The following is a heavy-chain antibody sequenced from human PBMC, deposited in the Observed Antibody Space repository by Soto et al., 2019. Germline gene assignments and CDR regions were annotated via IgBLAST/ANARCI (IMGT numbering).Heavy chain of an antibody. D-gene: IGHD5-12*01. Sequence: ASVKVSCKVSGYTLTELSMHWVRQAPGKGLEWMGGFDPEDGETIYAQKFQGRVTMTEDTSTDTAYMELSSLRSEDTAVYYCATEYREGDLSGYRDYWGQGTLVTVSS. J-gene: IGHJ4*02. CDR2: FDPEDGET. CDR3: ATEYREGDLSGYRDY. CDR1: GYTLTELS. V-gene: IGHV1-24*01.